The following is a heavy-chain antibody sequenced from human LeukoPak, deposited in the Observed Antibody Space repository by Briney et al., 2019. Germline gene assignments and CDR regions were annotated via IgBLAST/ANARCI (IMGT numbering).Heavy chain of an antibody. J-gene: IGHJ4*02. D-gene: IGHD3-3*01. Sequence: SETLSLTCAVYGGSFSGYYWSWIRQPPGKGLEWIGEINHSGSTNYNPSLKSRVTISVDTSKNQFSLKLSSVTAADTAVYYCARGGYDFWSGYYSRGQGLDYWGQGTLVTVSP. CDR2: INHSGST. V-gene: IGHV4-34*01. CDR3: ARGGYDFWSGYYSRGQGLDY. CDR1: GGSFSGYY.